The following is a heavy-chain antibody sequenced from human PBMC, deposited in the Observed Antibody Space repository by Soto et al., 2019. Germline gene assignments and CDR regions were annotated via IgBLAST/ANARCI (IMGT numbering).Heavy chain of an antibody. CDR1: GYTFTSYG. V-gene: IGHV1-18*01. Sequence: ASVKVSCKASGYTFTSYGISWVRQAPGQGLEWMGWISGYNGNTNYAKKFQGRVTMTTDTSTSTAYMELRSLRSEDTAVYYCAAETPTSGYNAFDIWGQGTMVTVSS. CDR3: AAETPTSGYNAFDI. CDR2: ISGYNGNT. D-gene: IGHD5-18*01. J-gene: IGHJ3*02.